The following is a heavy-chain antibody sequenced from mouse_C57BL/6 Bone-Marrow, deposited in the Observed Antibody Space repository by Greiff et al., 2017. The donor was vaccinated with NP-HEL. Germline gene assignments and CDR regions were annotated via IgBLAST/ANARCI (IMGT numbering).Heavy chain of an antibody. D-gene: IGHD2-3*01. CDR1: GYTFTSYW. V-gene: IGHV1-55*01. J-gene: IGHJ3*01. Sequence: QVHVKQPGAELVKPGASVKMSCKASGYTFTSYWITWVKQRPGQGLEWIGDIYPGSGSTNYNEKFKSKATLTVDTSSSTAYMQLSSLTSEDSAVYYCAREGYYWFAYWGQGTLVTVSA. CDR2: IYPGSGST. CDR3: AREGYYWFAY.